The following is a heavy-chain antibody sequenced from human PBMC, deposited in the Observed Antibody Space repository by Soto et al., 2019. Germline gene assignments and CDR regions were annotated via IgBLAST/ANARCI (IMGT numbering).Heavy chain of an antibody. CDR1: GFTFSSYA. Sequence: QVQLVESGGGVVQPGRSLRLSCAASGFTFSSYAMHWVRQAPGKGLEWVAVISYDGSNKYYADSVKGRFTISRDNSKNTLYLQMNSLRAEDTAVYYCARGGLYYYDSSGYLDYWGQGTLVTVSS. D-gene: IGHD3-22*01. CDR3: ARGGLYYYDSSGYLDY. V-gene: IGHV3-30-3*01. J-gene: IGHJ4*02. CDR2: ISYDGSNK.